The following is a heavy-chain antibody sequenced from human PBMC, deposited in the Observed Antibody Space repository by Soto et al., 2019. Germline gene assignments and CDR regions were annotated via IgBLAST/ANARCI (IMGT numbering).Heavy chain of an antibody. Sequence: SVRLSCTASEFSFSSYAMHWIRQSPGKGLEWVAVISFNGNSLHYADSVKDRFTISRDNSKSTLYLQMNNMRTEDTAVYYCARTFDTITYYFDYWGQGTLVTVSS. V-gene: IGHV3-30-3*01. CDR1: EFSFSSYA. CDR2: ISFNGNSL. J-gene: IGHJ4*02. D-gene: IGHD3-9*01. CDR3: ARTFDTITYYFDY.